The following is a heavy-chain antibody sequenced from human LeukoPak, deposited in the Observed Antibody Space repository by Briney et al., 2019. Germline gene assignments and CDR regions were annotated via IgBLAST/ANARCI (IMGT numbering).Heavy chain of an antibody. J-gene: IGHJ4*02. V-gene: IGHV3-23*01. D-gene: IGHD6-19*01. CDR2: VSDTGDST. CDR3: AKDSGYSSGWYWFDY. Sequence: GGSLRLSCAASGFTFSNYAMTWVRQAPGKGLEWVSVVSDTGDSTYYADSVKGRFTISRDNSKSALYLQMNSLRAEDTAVYYCAKDSGYSSGWYWFDYWGQGTLVTVSS. CDR1: GFTFSNYA.